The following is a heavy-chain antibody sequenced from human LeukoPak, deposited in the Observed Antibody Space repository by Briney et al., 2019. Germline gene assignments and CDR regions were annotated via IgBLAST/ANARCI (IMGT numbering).Heavy chain of an antibody. D-gene: IGHD2-15*01. Sequence: RPGGSLRLSCTASGFSFSSHGMSWVRQAPGKGLEWVSGVSASGSRTYYADSVKGRFTISRDNSKNTVYMQMNSLRAEDTAIYYCAKDGALMMLVAAAPDDWGQGTLVTVSS. CDR3: AKDGALMMLVAAAPDD. CDR1: GFSFSSHG. J-gene: IGHJ4*02. CDR2: VSASGSRT. V-gene: IGHV3-23*01.